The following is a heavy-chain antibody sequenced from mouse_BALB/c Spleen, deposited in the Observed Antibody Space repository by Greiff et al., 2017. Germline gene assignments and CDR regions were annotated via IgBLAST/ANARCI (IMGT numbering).Heavy chain of an antibody. J-gene: IGHJ4*01. CDR3: ARLLRNYYAMDY. CDR2: INSNGGST. CDR1: GFTFSSYG. Sequence: EVQVVESGGGLVQPGGSLKLSCAASGFTFSSYGMSWVRQTPDKRLELVATINSNGGSTYYPDSVKGRFTISRDNAKNTLYLQMSSLKSEDTAMYYCARLLRNYYAMDYWGQGTSVTVSS. D-gene: IGHD1-1*01. V-gene: IGHV5-6-3*01.